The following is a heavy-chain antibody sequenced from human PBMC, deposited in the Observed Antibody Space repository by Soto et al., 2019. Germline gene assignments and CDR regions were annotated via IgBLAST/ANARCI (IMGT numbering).Heavy chain of an antibody. D-gene: IGHD3-10*01. CDR3: ARLDGSGSYYPRGMDV. Sequence: ASVKVSCKGSGGTFSSYAISWVRQAPGQGLEWMGGIIPNFGTENYAQKFQGRVTMTADESTRTAYMELSSPRSEDTAVYYCARLDGSGSYYPRGMDVWGQGTTVTVSS. CDR1: GGTFSSYA. J-gene: IGHJ6*02. V-gene: IGHV1-69*13. CDR2: IIPNFGTE.